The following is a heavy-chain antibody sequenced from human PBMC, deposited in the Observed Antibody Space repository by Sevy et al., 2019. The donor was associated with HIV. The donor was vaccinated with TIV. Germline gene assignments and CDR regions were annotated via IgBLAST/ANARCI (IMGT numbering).Heavy chain of an antibody. D-gene: IGHD6-13*01. CDR2: IDPSDSYT. Sequence: GESLKISCKGSGYSFTSYWISWVRQMPGKGLEWMGRIDPSDSYTNYSPSFQGHVTISADKSISTAYLQWSSLKASDTAMYYCASSNYSSSWYRYYYYCYGMDVWGQGTTVTVSS. CDR1: GYSFTSYW. CDR3: ASSNYSSSWYRYYYYCYGMDV. V-gene: IGHV5-10-1*01. J-gene: IGHJ6*02.